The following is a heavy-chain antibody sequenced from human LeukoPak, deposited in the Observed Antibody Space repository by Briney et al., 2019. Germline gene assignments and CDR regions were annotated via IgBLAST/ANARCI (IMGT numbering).Heavy chain of an antibody. CDR1: GYTFTSYA. CDR2: INTNTGNP. D-gene: IGHD4-17*01. V-gene: IGHV7-4-1*02. Sequence: ASVKVSCKASGYTFTSYAMNWVRQAPGQGLEWMGWINTNTGNPTYAQGFTGRFVFSLDTSVSTAYLQISSLKAEDTAVYYRASRTDYGDNYEDAFDIWGQGTMVTVSS. J-gene: IGHJ3*02. CDR3: ASRTDYGDNYEDAFDI.